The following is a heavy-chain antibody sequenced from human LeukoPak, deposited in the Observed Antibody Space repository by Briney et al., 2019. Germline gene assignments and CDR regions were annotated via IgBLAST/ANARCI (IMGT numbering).Heavy chain of an antibody. J-gene: IGHJ3*02. Sequence: GGSLRLSCAASGFTFTSYAMHWVRQAPGKGLEWVAVIWYDGSNKYYEDSVKGRFTISRDNSKNMVYLQMNSLRAEDTAVYYCARDVRIDIWGQGTMVTVSS. V-gene: IGHV3-33*01. CDR3: ARDVRIDI. CDR2: IWYDGSNK. CDR1: GFTFTSYA.